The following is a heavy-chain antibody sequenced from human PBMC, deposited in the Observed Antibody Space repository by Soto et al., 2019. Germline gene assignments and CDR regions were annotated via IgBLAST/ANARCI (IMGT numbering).Heavy chain of an antibody. V-gene: IGHV3-33*01. CDR1: GFTFSRQA. Sequence: QVQLVESGGGVVQPERSLRLSCAASGFTFSRQAMHWVRQAPGRGLEWVAVIWYHGVDKYYADSVKGRFTISRDNSKNTVYLQMNSLRGEDTAVYYCATGFLGVCTGCNCPLDSWGQGSLVTVSS. D-gene: IGHD2-8*02. J-gene: IGHJ4*02. CDR3: ATGFLGVCTGCNCPLDS. CDR2: IWYHGVDK.